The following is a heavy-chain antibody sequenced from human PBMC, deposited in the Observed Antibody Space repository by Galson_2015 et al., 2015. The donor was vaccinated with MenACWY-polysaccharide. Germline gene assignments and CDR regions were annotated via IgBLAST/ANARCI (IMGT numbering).Heavy chain of an antibody. D-gene: IGHD1-14*01. J-gene: IGHJ4*02. CDR1: GFTFSTYS. Sequence: SLRLSCAGSGFTFSTYSMIWVRQAPGKGLEWVSAISGSSSYIYYADSVKGRFTISRDNAKNSLYLQMNSPRAEDTAVYYCASRTRFRTGSGPEDFWGQGTLVAVSS. CDR3: ASRTRFRTGSGPEDF. CDR2: ISGSSSYI. V-gene: IGHV3-21*01.